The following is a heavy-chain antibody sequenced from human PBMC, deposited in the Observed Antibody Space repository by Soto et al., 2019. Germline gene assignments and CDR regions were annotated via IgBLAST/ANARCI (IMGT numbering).Heavy chain of an antibody. J-gene: IGHJ5*02. V-gene: IGHV1-24*01. D-gene: IGHD2-2*02. CDR1: GYTLTELS. CDR2: FDPEDGET. Sequence: ASVKVSCKVSGYTLTELSMHWVRQAPGKGLEWMGGFDPEDGETIYAQKFQGRVTMTEDTSTDTAYMELSSLRSEDTAVYYCARDTYCSSTSCYTENWFDPWGQGTLVTVSS. CDR3: ARDTYCSSTSCYTENWFDP.